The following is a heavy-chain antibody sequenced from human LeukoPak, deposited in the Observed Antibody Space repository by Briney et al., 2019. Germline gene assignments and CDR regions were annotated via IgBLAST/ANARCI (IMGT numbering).Heavy chain of an antibody. D-gene: IGHD6-19*01. J-gene: IGHJ6*02. CDR3: ALIERYSSGWYNYYGMDV. Sequence: GGSLRLSCVASGFTFSSYAMTWVRQAPGKGLEWVSGISGTVGRTYYADSVKGRFIISRDNSKNTLYLQMNSLRAEDTAVYYCALIERYSSGWYNYYGMDVWGQGTTVTVSS. V-gene: IGHV3-23*01. CDR2: ISGTVGRT. CDR1: GFTFSSYA.